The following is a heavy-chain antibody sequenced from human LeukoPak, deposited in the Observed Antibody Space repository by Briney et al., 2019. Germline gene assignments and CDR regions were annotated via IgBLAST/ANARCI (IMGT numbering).Heavy chain of an antibody. V-gene: IGHV3-20*04. CDR3: ARGSGANLYTYSFHY. CDR1: GFTFDDYA. Sequence: PGGSLRLSCAASGFTFDDYAMSWVRQAPGKGLEWVSGINWNGGSTSYADSVKGRFTISRDNAKNFLYLQMNSLRAEDTALYYCARGSGANLYTYSFHYWGQGTLVTVSS. D-gene: IGHD1-26*01. J-gene: IGHJ4*02. CDR2: INWNGGST.